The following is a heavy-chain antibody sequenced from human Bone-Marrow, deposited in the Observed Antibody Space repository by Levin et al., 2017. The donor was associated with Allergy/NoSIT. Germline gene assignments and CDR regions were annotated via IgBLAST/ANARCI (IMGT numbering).Heavy chain of an antibody. CDR2: ISLDGNTQ. J-gene: IGHJ4*02. Sequence: LSLTCAVSGFTFRNYAMHWVRQAPGRGLEWVAFISLDGNTQYYADSVKGRFTVSRDNSNNTLHLQMNSLRVEDTAIYYCAKDTYTCSGGSCYFVDYWGQGALVTVSS. D-gene: IGHD2-15*01. CDR3: AKDTYTCSGGSCYFVDY. V-gene: IGHV3-30*18. CDR1: GFTFRNYA.